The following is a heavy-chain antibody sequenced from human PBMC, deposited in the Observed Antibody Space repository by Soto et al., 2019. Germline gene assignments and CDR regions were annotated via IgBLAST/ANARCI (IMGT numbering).Heavy chain of an antibody. J-gene: IGHJ6*03. D-gene: IGHD5-12*01. V-gene: IGHV3-23*01. CDR2: ISGSGGST. CDR3: VKIGGYDRDYYYYMDV. Sequence: EVQLLESGGGLVQPGGSLRLSCAASGFTFSSYAMSWVRQDPGKGLEWVSAISGSGGSTYYADSVKGRFTISRDNSKNTLYLQINSLRAEDTAVYYCVKIGGYDRDYYYYMDVWGKGTTVTVSS. CDR1: GFTFSSYA.